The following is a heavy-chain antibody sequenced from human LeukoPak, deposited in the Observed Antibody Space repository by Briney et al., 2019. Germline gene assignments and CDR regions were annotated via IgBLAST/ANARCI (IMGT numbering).Heavy chain of an antibody. CDR2: IYSGGST. D-gene: IGHD1-26*01. CDR3: ARDVVGATYFD. Sequence: GGSLRLSCAASGFTVSSNYMTWVRQAPGKGLEWVSIIYSGGSTSYADSVKGRFTISRDNSKNTLYLQMNSLRAEDTAVNYCARDVVGATYFDWGQGTLVTVSS. J-gene: IGHJ4*02. V-gene: IGHV3-53*01. CDR1: GFTVSSNY.